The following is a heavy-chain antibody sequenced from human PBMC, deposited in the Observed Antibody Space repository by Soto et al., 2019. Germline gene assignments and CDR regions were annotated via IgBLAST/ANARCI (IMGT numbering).Heavy chain of an antibody. Sequence: SVKVSCKASGGTFSSYAINWVRQAPGEGLEWMGRIIPIFRTPNYAQRFQGRVTIAADKSTNTAYMQLSGLRSEDTAVYYCATSGGDNSKSLGYWGQGTLVTAPQ. CDR2: IIPIFRTP. D-gene: IGHD5-12*01. J-gene: IGHJ4*02. CDR1: GGTFSSYA. V-gene: IGHV1-69*06. CDR3: ATSGGDNSKSLGY.